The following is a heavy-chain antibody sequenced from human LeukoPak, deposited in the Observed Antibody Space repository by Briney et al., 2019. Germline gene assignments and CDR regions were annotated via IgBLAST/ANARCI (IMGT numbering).Heavy chain of an antibody. D-gene: IGHD4-11*01. J-gene: IGHJ4*02. V-gene: IGHV3-33*06. Sequence: GGSLRLSCATSGFTFSHYGMHWVRPAPGKGLEWVAVIWSDGTDKYYGDSVKGRFTISRDNSKKTVYLQMNSLRVEDTAVYYCAKDAQRGFDFSNSLESWGQGTLVTVSS. CDR1: GFTFSHYG. CDR3: AKDAQRGFDFSNSLES. CDR2: IWSDGTDK.